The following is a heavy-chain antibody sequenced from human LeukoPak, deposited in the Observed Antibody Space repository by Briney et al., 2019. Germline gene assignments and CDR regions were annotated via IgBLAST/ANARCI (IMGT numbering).Heavy chain of an antibody. Sequence: PSETLSLTCTVSAGSVTSSSYYWGWIRQPPGKGLEWIGSIYYSGSTYYNPSLKSRVTISVDTSQNQFSLQLSSVTAADTAIYYCAGAYCGGDCYAFDIWGQGKMVTVSS. V-gene: IGHV4-39*01. J-gene: IGHJ3*02. CDR2: IYYSGST. D-gene: IGHD2-21*02. CDR1: AGSVTSSSYY. CDR3: AGAYCGGDCYAFDI.